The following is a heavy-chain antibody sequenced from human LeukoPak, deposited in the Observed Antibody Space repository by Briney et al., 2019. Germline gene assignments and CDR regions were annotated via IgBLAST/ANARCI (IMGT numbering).Heavy chain of an antibody. Sequence: ASVKVSCKPSGYTFTDYYIHWVRQAPGQGPEWMGWINPNSGGSNSAQKFQGRVTMTWDTSISTAYMELSSLTSDDTAVYYCTRPGYCTDTSCEGLDYWGRGTLVTVSS. J-gene: IGHJ4*02. CDR2: INPNSGGS. CDR3: TRPGYCTDTSCEGLDY. CDR1: GYTFTDYY. D-gene: IGHD2-8*02. V-gene: IGHV1-2*02.